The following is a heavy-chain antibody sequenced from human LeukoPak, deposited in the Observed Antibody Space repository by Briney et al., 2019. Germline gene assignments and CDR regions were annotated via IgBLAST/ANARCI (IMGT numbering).Heavy chain of an antibody. CDR3: AKAVQLWSSDY. CDR1: GFTFSSYA. J-gene: IGHJ4*02. V-gene: IGHV3-23*01. CDR2: ISGSGGST. D-gene: IGHD5-18*01. Sequence: GGSLRLSCAAYGFTFSSYAMSWVRQAPGKGLERVSAISGSGGSTYYAHSVKGRFTISRDNSKNTLYLQMNSLRAEDTAVYYCAKAVQLWSSDYWGQGTLVTVSS.